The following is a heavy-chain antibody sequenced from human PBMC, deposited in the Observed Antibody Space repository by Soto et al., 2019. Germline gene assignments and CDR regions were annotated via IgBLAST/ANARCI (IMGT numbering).Heavy chain of an antibody. CDR1: GYTFTSYG. Sequence: ASVKVSCKASGYTFTSYGISWVRQAPGQGLEWMGWISAYNGNTNYAQTLQGRVSMTTDTSTSTAYMELRSLRSDDTAVYYCARAHFWSGYWLACMDVWGQGTTVTVAS. CDR2: ISAYNGNT. V-gene: IGHV1-18*01. J-gene: IGHJ6*02. D-gene: IGHD3-3*02. CDR3: ARAHFWSGYWLACMDV.